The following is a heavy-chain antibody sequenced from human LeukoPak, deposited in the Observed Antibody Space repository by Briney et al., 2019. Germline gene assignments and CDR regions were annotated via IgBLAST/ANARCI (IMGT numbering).Heavy chain of an antibody. CDR1: GYTFTSYD. V-gene: IGHV1-8*02. J-gene: IGHJ3*02. CDR3: ARGDILTGYYLGDDAFDI. Sequence: GASVKVSCKASGYTFTSYDINWVRQATGQGLEWMGWMNPNSGNTGYAQKFQGRVTMTRDTSISTAYMELSRLRSDDTAVYYCARGDILTGYYLGDDAFDIWGQGTMVTVSS. D-gene: IGHD3-9*01. CDR2: MNPNSGNT.